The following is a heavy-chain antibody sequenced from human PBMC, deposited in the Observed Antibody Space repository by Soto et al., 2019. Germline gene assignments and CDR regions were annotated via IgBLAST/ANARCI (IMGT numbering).Heavy chain of an antibody. D-gene: IGHD3-10*01. CDR3: ARRDGSMLYYYMDV. V-gene: IGHV4-59*08. CDR2: IYYSGST. Sequence: SETLSLTCTVSGGSISSYYWSWIRQPPGKGLEWIGYIYYSGSTNYNPSLKSRVTISVDTSKNQFSLKLSSVTAADTAVYYCARRDGSMLYYYMDVWGKGTTVTVSS. J-gene: IGHJ6*03. CDR1: GGSISSYY.